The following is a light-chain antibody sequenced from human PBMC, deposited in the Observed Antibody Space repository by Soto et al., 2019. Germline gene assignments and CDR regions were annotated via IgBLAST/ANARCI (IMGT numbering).Light chain of an antibody. V-gene: IGKV1-5*01. CDR2: DAS. CDR1: QSISSW. CDR3: QQYNSYPLT. J-gene: IGKJ4*01. Sequence: DIQMTQSPSTLSASVGDRVTITCLASQSISSWLAWYQQKPGKAPKLLIYDASSLESGVPSRFSGSGSETEFTLTISSLQPDDFATYYCQQYNSYPLTFGGGTKVEIK.